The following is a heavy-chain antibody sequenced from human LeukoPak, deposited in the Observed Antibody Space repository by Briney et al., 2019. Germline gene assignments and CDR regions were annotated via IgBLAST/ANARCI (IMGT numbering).Heavy chain of an antibody. D-gene: IGHD1-26*01. V-gene: IGHV3-23*01. Sequence: GGSLRLSCLASKFTFNNYAMTWVRQAPGKGLEWVSSISGSGDNMDYADSVKGRFTISRDNSENTLYLQMNSLRAEDTAVYYCARDFSSGSFYWGQGTLVTVSS. CDR1: KFTFNNYA. CDR2: ISGSGDNM. CDR3: ARDFSSGSFY. J-gene: IGHJ4*02.